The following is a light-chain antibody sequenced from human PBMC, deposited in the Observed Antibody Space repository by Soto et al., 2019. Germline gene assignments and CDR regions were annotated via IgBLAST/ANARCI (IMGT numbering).Light chain of an antibody. CDR3: QQSYSTPAT. CDR2: AAS. CDR1: QSISSY. J-gene: IGKJ2*01. Sequence: DIQMTQSPSSLSASVGDRVTITCRASQSISSYLNWYQQKPGKAPNLRIYAASSLQSGVPSRFSGSGSGTDFTLTISSLQPEDFATYYFQQSYSTPATFGQGTKLETK. V-gene: IGKV1-39*01.